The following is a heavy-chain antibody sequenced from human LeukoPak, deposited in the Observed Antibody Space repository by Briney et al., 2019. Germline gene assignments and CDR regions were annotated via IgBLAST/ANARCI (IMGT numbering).Heavy chain of an antibody. V-gene: IGHV3-21*01. J-gene: IGHJ6*03. CDR1: GFTFSSYS. Sequence: GGSLRLSCAASGFTFSSYSMNWVRQAPGKGLEWVSSISRSSSYMYYADSLKGRFTISRDNAKISLYLQMNSLRAEDTAVYYCARAAQSSSTKDYYYMDVWGKGTTVTVSS. CDR2: ISRSSSYM. D-gene: IGHD6-6*01. CDR3: ARAAQSSSTKDYYYMDV.